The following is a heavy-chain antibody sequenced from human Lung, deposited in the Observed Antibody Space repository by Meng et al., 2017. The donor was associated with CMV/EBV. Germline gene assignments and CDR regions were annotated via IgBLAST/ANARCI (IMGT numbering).Heavy chain of an antibody. CDR2: TAQNYDAT. D-gene: IGHD3/OR15-3a*01. V-gene: IGHV3-23*01. CDR1: GVIPTSFA. J-gene: IGHJ4*02. Sequence: SXEVFGVIPTSFATSWVRQAPGKGLEWVSSTAQNYDATFYASAVQGRFIVSRDNSKNVLYIQMNSLRAEDTAVYYCVKHDFDFSTGFNLYFALWGQGAXVTVSS. CDR3: VKHDFDFSTGFNLYFAL.